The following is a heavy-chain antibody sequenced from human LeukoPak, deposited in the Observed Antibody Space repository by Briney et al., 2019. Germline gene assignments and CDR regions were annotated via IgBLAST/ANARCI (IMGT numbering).Heavy chain of an antibody. CDR2: IYYSGST. Sequence: PSETLSLTCTVSGGSISSGGYYWSWIRQHPGKGLEWIGYIYYSGSTYYNPSLKSRVTISVDTSKNQFSLKLSSVTAADTAVYYCARSPSGLWFGPWLDPWGQGTLVTVSS. J-gene: IGHJ5*02. D-gene: IGHD3-10*01. V-gene: IGHV4-31*03. CDR1: GGSISSGGYY. CDR3: ARSPSGLWFGPWLDP.